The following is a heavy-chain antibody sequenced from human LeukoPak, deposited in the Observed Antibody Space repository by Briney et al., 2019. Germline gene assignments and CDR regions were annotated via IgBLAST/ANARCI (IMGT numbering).Heavy chain of an antibody. J-gene: IGHJ4*02. CDR3: AGDSSGYAREDYYFDY. CDR1: GFTFSSYG. Sequence: GGSLRLSCAASGFTFSSYGMHWVRQAPGEGLEWVAFIRYDGSNKYYADSVKGRFTISRDNSKNTLYLQMNSLRAEDTAVYYCAGDSSGYAREDYYFDYWGQGTLVTVSS. CDR2: IRYDGSNK. D-gene: IGHD3-22*01. V-gene: IGHV3-30*02.